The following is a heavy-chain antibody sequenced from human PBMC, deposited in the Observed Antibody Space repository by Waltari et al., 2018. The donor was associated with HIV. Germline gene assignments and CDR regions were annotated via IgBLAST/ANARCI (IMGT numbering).Heavy chain of an antibody. V-gene: IGHV1-18*01. Sequence: QLLQSGPETRKPGASVRLSCKASGYDFTSYGISWVRRAPGGGLVWVGWGGANNGNRDIDRKFKDRVSLTTDTSTATAFLEVRSLTVDDTAIYHCTKGGGSWIQETHYYKAFDVWGHGTTVIV. CDR1: GYDFTSYG. CDR2: GGANNGNR. CDR3: TKGGGSWIQETHYYKAFDV. J-gene: IGHJ6*02. D-gene: IGHD5-18*01.